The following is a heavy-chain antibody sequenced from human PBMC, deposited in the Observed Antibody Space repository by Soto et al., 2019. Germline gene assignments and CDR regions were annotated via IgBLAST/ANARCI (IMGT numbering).Heavy chain of an antibody. CDR1: GDSISSSSYY. CDR2: IYYSGST. J-gene: IGHJ4*02. D-gene: IGHD4-17*01. Sequence: QLQLQESGPGLVKPSETLSLTCTVSGDSISSSSYYWGWIRQPPGKGLEWIGSIYYSGSTYYNPSLKIRVTISVDTSKNQFSLKLSSVTAADTAVYYCARSMTTVVTLDYWGQGTLVTVSS. CDR3: ARSMTTVVTLDY. V-gene: IGHV4-39*01.